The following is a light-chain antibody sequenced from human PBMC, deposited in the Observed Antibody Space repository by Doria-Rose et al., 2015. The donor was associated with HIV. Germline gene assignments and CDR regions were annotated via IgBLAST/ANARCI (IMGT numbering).Light chain of an antibody. J-gene: IGKJ1*01. V-gene: IGKV3-20*01. Sequence: EIVMTQSPGTLSLSPGERATLSCRASQSFSSTYLAWYQQKPGQAPSLLIYDGSTRATGIPDRCSASGSGTDFTLTINRLEPEDFALYYCHQYGTPWTFGQGTKVEI. CDR1: QSFSSTY. CDR2: DGS. CDR3: HQYGTPWT.